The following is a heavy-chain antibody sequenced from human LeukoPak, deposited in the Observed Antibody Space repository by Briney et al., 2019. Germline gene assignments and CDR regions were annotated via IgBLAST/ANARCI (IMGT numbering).Heavy chain of an antibody. V-gene: IGHV4-38-2*02. CDR3: ARLDSLAATGRGFPVCDY. Sequence: SETLSLTCTVSSYSISSGYYWGWIRQPPGKGLEWIGSIYHSGSTYYNPSLKSRVTISVDTSKNQFSLKLSSVTASDTALYFCARLDSLAATGRGFPVCDYWGQGALVTVSS. D-gene: IGHD6-13*01. CDR1: SYSISSGYY. CDR2: IYHSGST. J-gene: IGHJ4*02.